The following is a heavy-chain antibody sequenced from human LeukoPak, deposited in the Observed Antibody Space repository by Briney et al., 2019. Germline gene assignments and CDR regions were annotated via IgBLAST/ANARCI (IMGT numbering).Heavy chain of an antibody. D-gene: IGHD2-2*01. V-gene: IGHV1-58*01. CDR1: GFTXSSSA. CDR3: AADENCSSTSCYPYAFDI. J-gene: IGHJ3*02. CDR2: IVVGSGKT. Sequence: SVKVSCKASGFTXSSSAVKWVRQGRGQRLEWIGWIVVGSGKTNYAQKFQERVTITRDMSTSAAYMELSSLRSEDTAVYSCAADENCSSTSCYPYAFDIWGQGTMVTVSS.